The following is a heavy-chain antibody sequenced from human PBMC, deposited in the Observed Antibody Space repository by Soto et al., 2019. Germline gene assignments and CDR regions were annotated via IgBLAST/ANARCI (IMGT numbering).Heavy chain of an antibody. D-gene: IGHD5-12*01. CDR2: ISAYNGNT. CDR1: GYTFTSYG. Sequence: GASVKVSCKASGYTFTSYGISWVRQAPGQGLEWMGWISAYNGNTNYAQKLQGRVTMTTDTSTSTAYMELRSLRSDDTAVYYCARASLFIVATIKPLDYWGQGTLVTVSS. CDR3: ARASLFIVATIKPLDY. J-gene: IGHJ4*02. V-gene: IGHV1-18*01.